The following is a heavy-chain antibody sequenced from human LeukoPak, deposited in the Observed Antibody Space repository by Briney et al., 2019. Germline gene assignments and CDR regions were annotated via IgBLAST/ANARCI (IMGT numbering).Heavy chain of an antibody. CDR2: IYYSGST. D-gene: IGHD1-1*01. V-gene: IGHV4-59*01. Sequence: SETLSLTCTVSDGSISSYYWSWIRQPPGKGLEWIGYIYYSGSTNYNPSLKSRVTISVDTSKNQFSLKLSSVTAADTAVYYCARSSRGLALEFDYWGQGTLVTVSS. J-gene: IGHJ4*02. CDR1: DGSISSYY. CDR3: ARSSRGLALEFDY.